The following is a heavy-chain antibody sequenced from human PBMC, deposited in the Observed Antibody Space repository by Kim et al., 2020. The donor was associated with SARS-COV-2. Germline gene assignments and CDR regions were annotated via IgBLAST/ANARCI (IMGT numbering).Heavy chain of an antibody. J-gene: IGHJ4*02. CDR3: ARDSIAAAAGWD. D-gene: IGHD6-13*01. Sequence: GGSLRLSCAASGFTVSSNYMSWVRQAPGKGLEWVSVIYSGGSTYYADSVKGRFTISRDNSKNTLYLQMNSLRAEDTAVYYCARDSIAAAAGWDWGQGTLVTVSS. CDR1: GFTVSSNY. V-gene: IGHV3-53*01. CDR2: IYSGGST.